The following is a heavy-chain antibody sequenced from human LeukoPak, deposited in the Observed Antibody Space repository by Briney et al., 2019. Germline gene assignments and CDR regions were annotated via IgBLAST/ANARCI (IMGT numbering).Heavy chain of an antibody. Sequence: QPGGSLRPSCAASGFTFSLYAMNWVRQAPGKGLEWVSYINDDSSDIHYAGSVRGRFTISRDDARKTLYLQLSSLRVEDTAVYYCARDTFQPGLIDSWGQGTLVTVSS. CDR1: GFTFSLYA. CDR2: INDDSSDI. V-gene: IGHV3-48*04. CDR3: ARDTFQPGLIDS. D-gene: IGHD2-2*01. J-gene: IGHJ4*02.